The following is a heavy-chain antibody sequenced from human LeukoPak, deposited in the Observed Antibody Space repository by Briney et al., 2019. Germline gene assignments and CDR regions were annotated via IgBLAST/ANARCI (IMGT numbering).Heavy chain of an antibody. CDR1: GFTFSRYG. Sequence: GGSLRLSCTASGFTFSRYGMHWVRQGPGKGLEWAATIWYDGSNEYYADSVKGRFTISRDNSKNTLFLQMNTLRADDTAVYYCAREQTSSSPAPLGYWGQGTLVTASS. J-gene: IGHJ4*02. V-gene: IGHV3-33*01. D-gene: IGHD2-15*01. CDR2: IWYDGSNE. CDR3: AREQTSSSPAPLGY.